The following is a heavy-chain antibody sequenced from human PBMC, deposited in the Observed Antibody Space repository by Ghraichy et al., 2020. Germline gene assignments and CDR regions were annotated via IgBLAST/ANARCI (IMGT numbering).Heavy chain of an antibody. CDR1: GFSLSNARMG. J-gene: IGHJ4*02. V-gene: IGHV2-26*01. CDR2: IFSNDEK. D-gene: IGHD4-17*01. CDR3: ARTLYGDYGDYFDY. Sequence: SGPTLVKPTETLTLTCTVSGFSLSNARMGVSWIRQPPGKALEWLAHIFSNDEKSYSTSLKSRLTISKDTSKSQVVLTMTNMDPVDTATYYCARTLYGDYGDYFDYWGQGTLVTVSS.